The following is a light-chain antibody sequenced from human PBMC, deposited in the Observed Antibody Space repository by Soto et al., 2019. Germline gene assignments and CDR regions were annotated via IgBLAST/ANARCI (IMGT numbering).Light chain of an antibody. CDR2: GNS. V-gene: IGLV1-40*01. Sequence: QSVLPQPPSVSGAPGQRVTISCTGSNSNIGAGYDVHWYQQLPGTAPKLLIYGNSNRPSGVPDRFSGSKSGTSASLAITGLQAEDEADYYCQSYDSSLSGVFGTGTKVTVL. J-gene: IGLJ1*01. CDR1: NSNIGAGYD. CDR3: QSYDSSLSGV.